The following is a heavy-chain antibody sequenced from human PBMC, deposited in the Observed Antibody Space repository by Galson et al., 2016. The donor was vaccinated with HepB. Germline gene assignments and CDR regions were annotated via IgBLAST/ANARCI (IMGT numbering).Heavy chain of an antibody. CDR3: ARVAWYQYGSGSYDY. Sequence: LSLTCTVSGGSISSRNYYWGWIRQPPGKGLEWIGSINYSGNTYYNPSLKSRVTMSTDTSKNQFSLRLSSVTAADTAVYYCARVAWYQYGSGSYDYWGQGTLVSVSS. CDR2: INYSGNT. J-gene: IGHJ4*02. CDR1: GGSISSRNYY. V-gene: IGHV4-39*01. D-gene: IGHD3-10*01.